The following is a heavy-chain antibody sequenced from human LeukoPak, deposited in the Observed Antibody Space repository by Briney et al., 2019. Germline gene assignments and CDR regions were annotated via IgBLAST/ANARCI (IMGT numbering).Heavy chain of an antibody. D-gene: IGHD1-7*01. CDR2: INHGEST. V-gene: IGHV4-34*01. J-gene: IGHJ6*02. CDR1: GGSFSGYS. Sequence: PSETLSLTCAVYGGSFSGYSWSWIRQPPGKGLEWIGEINHGESTNYNPSLKSRVTMSVDTSKNQFSLKLSSVTAADTAVYYCARARNYVYYYYGMDVWGQGTTVTVSS. CDR3: ARARNYVYYYYGMDV.